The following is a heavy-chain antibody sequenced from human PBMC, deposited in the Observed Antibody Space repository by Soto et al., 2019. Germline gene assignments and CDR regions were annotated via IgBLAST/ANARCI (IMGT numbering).Heavy chain of an antibody. Sequence: EVQLVESGGGLVKPGGSLRLSCAASGFTFSSYSMNWVRQAPGKGLEWVSSISSSSSYIYYADSVKGRFTISRDNAKNSLYLQMNSLRAEDTAVYYCARDLGIYDSSYDYWGQGTLVTVSS. D-gene: IGHD3-22*01. J-gene: IGHJ4*02. CDR1: GFTFSSYS. V-gene: IGHV3-21*01. CDR2: ISSSSSYI. CDR3: ARDLGIYDSSYDY.